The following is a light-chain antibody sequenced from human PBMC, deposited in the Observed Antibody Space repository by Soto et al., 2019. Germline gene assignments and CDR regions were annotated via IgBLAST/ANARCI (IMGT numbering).Light chain of an antibody. CDR2: GNS. CDR1: SSNIGAGYD. Sequence: QAVLTQPPSVSGAPGQRVPISCTGRSSNIGAGYDVHWYQQLPGTAPNLLVYGNSNRPSGVHARLSGSKSGSSGSLAITGLKAEDEADYSCQSSERSLLYVFATGTKVPV. V-gene: IGLV1-40*01. J-gene: IGLJ1*01. CDR3: QSSERSLLYV.